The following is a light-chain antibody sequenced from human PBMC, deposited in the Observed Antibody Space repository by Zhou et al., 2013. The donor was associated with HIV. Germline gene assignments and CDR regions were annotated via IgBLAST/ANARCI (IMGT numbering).Light chain of an antibody. CDR1: QDIRSS. V-gene: IGKV1-17*01. J-gene: IGKJ1*01. Sequence: DIQMTQSPSSLSASVGDRVTITCRASQDIRSSLDWYQQKPGKAPKCLIFATSSLQSGVPSRFSGSGSGTDFTLKISRVEAEDVGVYYCMQGLQTPPWTFGQGTKVEIK. CDR3: MQGLQTPPWT. CDR2: ATS.